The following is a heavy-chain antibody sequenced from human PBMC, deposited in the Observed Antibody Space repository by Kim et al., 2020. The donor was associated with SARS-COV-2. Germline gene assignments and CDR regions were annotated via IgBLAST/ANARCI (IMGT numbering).Heavy chain of an antibody. J-gene: IGHJ4*02. V-gene: IGHV5-51*01. CDR3: ARLGSGWFTVGDY. D-gene: IGHD6-19*01. Sequence: YSPSFQGQVTISADKSISTAYLQWSSLKASDTAMYYCARLGSGWFTVGDYWGQGTLVTVSS.